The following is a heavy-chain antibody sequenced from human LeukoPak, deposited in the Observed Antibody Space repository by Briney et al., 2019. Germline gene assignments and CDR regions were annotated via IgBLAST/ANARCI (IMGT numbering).Heavy chain of an antibody. CDR3: ARDEVFTIFGVVIINWYFDY. CDR1: GFTIANHG. D-gene: IGHD3-3*01. J-gene: IGHJ4*02. CDR2: ISYDGSNK. Sequence: GGSLRLSCAVSGFTIANHGMHWVRQAPGKGLEWVAVISYDGSNKYYADSVKGRFTISRDNSKNTLYLQMNSLRAEDTAVYYCARDEVFTIFGVVIINWYFDYWGQGTLVTVSS. V-gene: IGHV3-30*03.